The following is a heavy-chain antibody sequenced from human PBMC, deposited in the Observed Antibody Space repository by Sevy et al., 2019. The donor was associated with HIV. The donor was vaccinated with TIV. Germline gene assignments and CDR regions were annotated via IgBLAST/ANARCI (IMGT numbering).Heavy chain of an antibody. CDR3: ARGRSGWYWGFDY. V-gene: IGHV4-34*01. D-gene: IGHD6-19*01. Sequence: SETLSLTCAVYGGSFSGYYWSWIRQPPGKGLEWIGEINHSGSTNYNPSLKSRVTISVDTSKNQFSLKLSSVTAADTAVYYCARGRSGWYWGFDYWGQGTLVTVS. CDR1: GGSFSGYY. J-gene: IGHJ4*02. CDR2: INHSGST.